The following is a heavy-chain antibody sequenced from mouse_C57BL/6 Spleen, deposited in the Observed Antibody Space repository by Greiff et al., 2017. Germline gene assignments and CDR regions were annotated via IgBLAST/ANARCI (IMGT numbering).Heavy chain of an antibody. CDR1: GYSFTDYN. CDR2: INPNYGTT. D-gene: IGHD1-1*01. V-gene: IGHV1-39*01. Sequence: LVESGPELVKPGASVKISCKASGYSFTDYNMNWVKQSHGKSLEWIGVINPNYGTTSYNQKFKGKATLTVDQASSTAYMQLNSLTSEDSAVYYCAREDYGSSLYYDYWGQGTTLTVAS. J-gene: IGHJ2*01. CDR3: AREDYGSSLYYDY.